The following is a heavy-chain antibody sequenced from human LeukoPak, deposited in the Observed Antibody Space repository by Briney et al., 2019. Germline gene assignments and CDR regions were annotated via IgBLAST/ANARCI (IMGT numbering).Heavy chain of an antibody. CDR3: AREYSASEH. CDR2: IDPNNGDT. V-gene: IGHV1-2*02. CDR1: GYTFTGHF. D-gene: IGHD4-11*01. Sequence: GASVKVSCRASGYTFTGHFLRWVRQAPGQGLEWMAWIDPNNGDTHYAQNFQGRITVTRDTSISTVYMELSRLTSDDTAAYYCAREYSASEHWGQGTLVTVSS. J-gene: IGHJ1*01.